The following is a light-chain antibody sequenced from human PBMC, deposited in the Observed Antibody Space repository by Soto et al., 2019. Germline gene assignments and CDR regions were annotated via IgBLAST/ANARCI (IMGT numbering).Light chain of an antibody. J-gene: IGLJ2*01. Sequence: QSVLTQPPSVSGAPGQSVTISCTGSSSNIGAGYDVHSYQQLPGTAPKLLIYSNNNRPSGVPDRFSGSKSGTSASLAITGLQAEDEADYYCQSYDSSLTGGIFGGGTQLTVL. CDR2: SNN. V-gene: IGLV1-40*01. CDR1: SSNIGAGYD. CDR3: QSYDSSLTGGI.